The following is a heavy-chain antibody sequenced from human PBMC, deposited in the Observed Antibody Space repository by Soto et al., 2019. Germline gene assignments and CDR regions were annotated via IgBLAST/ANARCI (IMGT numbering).Heavy chain of an antibody. Sequence: GGSLRLSCAASGFTFSSYSMNWVRQAPGKGLEWVSYISSSSSTIYYADSVKGRFTISRDNAKNSLYLQMNSLRVEDTAVYDCARAPLTKWTAMALYYFDYWGQGTLVTVSS. CDR3: ARAPLTKWTAMALYYFDY. V-gene: IGHV3-48*01. CDR2: ISSSSSTI. J-gene: IGHJ4*02. CDR1: GFTFSSYS. D-gene: IGHD5-18*01.